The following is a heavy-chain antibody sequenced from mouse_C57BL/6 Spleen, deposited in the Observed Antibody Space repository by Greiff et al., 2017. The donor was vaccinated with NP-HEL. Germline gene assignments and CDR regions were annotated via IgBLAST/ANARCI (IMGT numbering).Heavy chain of an antibody. D-gene: IGHD1-1*01. Sequence: HVQLQQPGAELVRPGSSVKLSCKASGYTFTSYWMDWVKQRPGQGLEWIGNVYPSDSETHYNQKFKDKATLTVDKSSSTAYMQLSSLTSEDSAVYYCARGEDYYGSSYAMDYWGQGTSVTVSS. V-gene: IGHV1-61*01. CDR2: VYPSDSET. CDR3: ARGEDYYGSSYAMDY. J-gene: IGHJ4*01. CDR1: GYTFTSYW.